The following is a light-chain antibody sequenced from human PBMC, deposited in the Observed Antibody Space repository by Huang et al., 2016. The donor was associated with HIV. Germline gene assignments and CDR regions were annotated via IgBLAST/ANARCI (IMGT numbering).Light chain of an antibody. CDR2: GAS. V-gene: IGKV4-1*01. CDR3: QQYYSTPFT. CDR1: QSGLYSSNNKNY. J-gene: IGKJ3*01. Sequence: DIVMTQSPDSLAVSLGERATINCKSSQSGLYSSNNKNYLAWYQQKPGQAPKLLMYGASTREAGVPDRFSGSGSGTDFTLTISSLQAEDVAVYYCQQYYSTPFTFGPGTKVDIK.